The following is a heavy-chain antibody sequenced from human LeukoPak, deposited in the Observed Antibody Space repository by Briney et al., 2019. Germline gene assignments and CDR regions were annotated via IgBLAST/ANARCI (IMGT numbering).Heavy chain of an antibody. J-gene: IGHJ5*02. D-gene: IGHD6-19*01. Sequence: PSETLSLTCTVSGGSISSYYWSWIRQPPGKGLEWVGYIYYSGSTNYNPSLKSRVTISVDTSKNQFSLKLSSVPAADTAVYYCARASRVAVAGTSWFDPWGQGTLVTVSS. CDR3: ARASRVAVAGTSWFDP. CDR1: GGSISSYY. V-gene: IGHV4-59*01. CDR2: IYYSGST.